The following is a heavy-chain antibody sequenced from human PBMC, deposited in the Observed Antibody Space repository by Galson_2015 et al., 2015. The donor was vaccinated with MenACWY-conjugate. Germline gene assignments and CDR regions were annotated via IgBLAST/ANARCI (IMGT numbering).Heavy chain of an antibody. D-gene: IGHD5-18*01. CDR3: ARVGTGTFDY. J-gene: IGHJ4*02. CDR1: GFTFSSYA. CDR2: ISSNGGST. Sequence: SLRLSCAASGFTFSSYAMHWVRQAPGKGLEYVSAISSNGGSTYYANSVKGRFTISRDNSKNTLYLQMGSLRAEDMAVYYCARVGTGTFDYWGQGTLVTVSS. V-gene: IGHV3-64*01.